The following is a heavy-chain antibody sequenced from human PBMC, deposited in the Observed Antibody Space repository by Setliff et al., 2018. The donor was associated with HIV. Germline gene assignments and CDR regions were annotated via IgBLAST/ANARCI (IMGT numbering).Heavy chain of an antibody. V-gene: IGHV4-38-2*01. J-gene: IGHJ6*02. CDR2: IHDSGRT. Sequence: SETLSLTCGVSGYSLTSGYYWGWIRQPPGKGLEWIGSIHDSGRTYYNPSLKSRVTISVDTSKNQFSLKLSSVTAADTAVYYCATHASTVQDAMDVWGQGTTVTSP. D-gene: IGHD4-4*01. CDR3: ATHASTVQDAMDV. CDR1: GYSLTSGYY.